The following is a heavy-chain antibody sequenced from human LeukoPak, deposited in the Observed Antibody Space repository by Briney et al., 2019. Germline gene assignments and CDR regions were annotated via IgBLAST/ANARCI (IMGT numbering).Heavy chain of an antibody. CDR2: ISAYNGNT. V-gene: IGHV1-18*01. CDR1: GYTFTSYG. Sequence: ASVKVSCKASGYTFTSYGISWVRQAPGQGLEWMGWISAYNGNTNYAQRLQGRVTMTTDTSMSTAYMELRSLRSDDTAVYYCARDLVPPNYYDSSGYYPNFDYWGQGTLVTVSS. CDR3: ARDLVPPNYYDSSGYYPNFDY. J-gene: IGHJ4*02. D-gene: IGHD3-22*01.